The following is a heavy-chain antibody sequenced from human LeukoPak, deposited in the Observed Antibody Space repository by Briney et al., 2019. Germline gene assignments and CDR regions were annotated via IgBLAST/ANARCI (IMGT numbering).Heavy chain of an antibody. D-gene: IGHD3-22*01. CDR2: INSRSSYI. V-gene: IGHV3-21*01. Sequence: GGSLRLSCAASGFTFSSYSMNWVRQAPGKGLEWVSSINSRSSYIYYADSVKGRFTISRDNAKNSLDLQMNSLRAEDTAVYYCARDISPYYYDSSGYYYDAFDIWGQGTMVTVSS. CDR1: GFTFSSYS. J-gene: IGHJ3*02. CDR3: ARDISPYYYDSSGYYYDAFDI.